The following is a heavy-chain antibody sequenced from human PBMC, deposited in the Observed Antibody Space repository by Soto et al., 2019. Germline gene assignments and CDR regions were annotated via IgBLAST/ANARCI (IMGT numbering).Heavy chain of an antibody. CDR1: CGSFSGHS. Sequence: SETLSLTCAVYCGSFSGHSWTCIRQSPGKGLEGIGGINHRGRVNYIPSLKSRVTISLDTSKNQFSLTLCAVTAAATAMYYCSTRAYDTNGYYRFDAWGQGTLVTVSS. CDR3: STRAYDTNGYYRFDA. CDR2: INHRGRV. J-gene: IGHJ5*01. V-gene: IGHV4-34*01. D-gene: IGHD3-22*01.